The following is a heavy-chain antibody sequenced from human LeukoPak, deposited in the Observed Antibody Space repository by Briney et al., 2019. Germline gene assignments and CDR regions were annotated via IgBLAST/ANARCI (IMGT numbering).Heavy chain of an antibody. D-gene: IGHD2-8*01. CDR2: ISYDGSNK. CDR1: GFTFSSYA. J-gene: IGHJ4*02. CDR3: ARELYEGYYFDY. V-gene: IGHV3-30-3*01. Sequence: GGSLRLSCAASGFTFSSYAMHWVRQAPGKGLEWVAVISYDGSNKYYADSVKGRFTISRDKSKNTLYLQMNSLRAEDTAVYYCARELYEGYYFDYWGQGTLVTVSS.